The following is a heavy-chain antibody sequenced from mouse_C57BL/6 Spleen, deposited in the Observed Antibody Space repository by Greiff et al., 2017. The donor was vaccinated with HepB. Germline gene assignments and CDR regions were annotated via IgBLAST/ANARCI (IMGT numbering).Heavy chain of an antibody. Sequence: EVKLVESGEGLVKPGGSLKLSCAASGFTFSSYAMSWVRQTPEKRLEWVAYISSGGDYIYYADTVKGRFTISRDNARNTLYLQMSSLKSEETAMYYCTRDRYYYGSSYAMDYWGQGTSVTVSS. J-gene: IGHJ4*01. D-gene: IGHD1-1*01. CDR3: TRDRYYYGSSYAMDY. V-gene: IGHV5-9-1*02. CDR1: GFTFSSYA. CDR2: ISSGGDYI.